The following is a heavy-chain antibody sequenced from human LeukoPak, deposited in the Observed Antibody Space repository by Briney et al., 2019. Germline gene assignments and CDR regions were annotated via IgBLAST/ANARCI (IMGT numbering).Heavy chain of an antibody. Sequence: AGGSLRLSCAASGFTFSDYYMSWIRQAPGKGLEWVSYISSSGSTIYYADSVKGRFTISRDNAKNSLYLQMNSLRAENTAVYYCSGSYRDFDYWGQGTLVTVSS. V-gene: IGHV3-11*01. CDR3: SGSYRDFDY. CDR1: GFTFSDYY. CDR2: ISSSGSTI. J-gene: IGHJ4*02. D-gene: IGHD3-10*01.